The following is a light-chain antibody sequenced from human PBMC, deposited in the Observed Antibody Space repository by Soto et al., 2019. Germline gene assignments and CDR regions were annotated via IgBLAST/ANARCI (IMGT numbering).Light chain of an antibody. CDR2: GAS. V-gene: IGKV3-20*01. J-gene: IGKJ1*01. CDR3: QQYSSSPAT. Sequence: EIVLTQSPGTLSLSPGERATLSCRASQSFSSSYLAWYQQKPGQAPRLLIYGASSRATGIPDRFSGSGSGTDFALTISRLEPEDFAVYYCQQYSSSPATFGQGTKVDIK. CDR1: QSFSSSY.